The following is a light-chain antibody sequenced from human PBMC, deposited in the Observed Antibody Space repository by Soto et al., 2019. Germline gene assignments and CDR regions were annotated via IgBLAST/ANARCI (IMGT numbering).Light chain of an antibody. CDR3: QQYGDSPFT. CDR2: GAS. CDR1: SPVDSIY. J-gene: IGKJ3*01. Sequence: ETVLTQSPGTLSLSPGERASLSCRASSPVDSIYLAWYQQKPGQAPRLLIYGASTRATAVPDRFTGSGSGTDFALTISSLEPEDAAVYYCQQYGDSPFTFGPGTKVDIK. V-gene: IGKV3-20*01.